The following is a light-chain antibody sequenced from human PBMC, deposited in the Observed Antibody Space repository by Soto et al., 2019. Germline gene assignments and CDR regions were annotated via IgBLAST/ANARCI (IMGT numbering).Light chain of an antibody. CDR1: QGIRNL. CDR2: AAS. V-gene: IGKV1-27*01. CDR3: QNKGMVIT. J-gene: IGKJ5*01. Sequence: DIQMTQSPSSLSASVGDRVTITCRASQGIRNLLAWYQQKPGKVPKLLISAASTLESGVPSRFSGSGSGTVLTLTTTSPKPEDVATYYVQNKGMVITSGKG.